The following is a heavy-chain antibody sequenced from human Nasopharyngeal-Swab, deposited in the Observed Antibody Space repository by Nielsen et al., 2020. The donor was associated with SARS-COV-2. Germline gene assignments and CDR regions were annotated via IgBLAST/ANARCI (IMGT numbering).Heavy chain of an antibody. CDR2: INPSGGST. J-gene: IGHJ6*02. CDR3: ARERLDYDFWSGTQPLGMDV. Sequence: ASVKVSCKASGYTFTSYYMHWVRQAPGQGLEWMGIINPSGGSTSYAQKFQGRVTMTRDTSTSTVYMELSSLRSDDTAVYYCARERLDYDFWSGTQPLGMDVWGQGTTVTVSS. V-gene: IGHV1-46*01. D-gene: IGHD3-3*01. CDR1: GYTFTSYY.